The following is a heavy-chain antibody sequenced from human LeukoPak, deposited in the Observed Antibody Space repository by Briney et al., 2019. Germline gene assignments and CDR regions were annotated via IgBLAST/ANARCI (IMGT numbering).Heavy chain of an antibody. CDR3: AREISEYSGYGYYYGMDV. D-gene: IGHD5-12*01. Sequence: GASVKVSCKASGYTFTSYDINWVRQASGQGLEWLGWMNPNSGNTGYAQKFQGRVTMTRNTSISTAYMELSRLRSDDTAVYYCAREISEYSGYGYYYGMDVWGQGTTVTVSS. J-gene: IGHJ6*02. CDR1: GYTFTSYD. V-gene: IGHV1-8*01. CDR2: MNPNSGNT.